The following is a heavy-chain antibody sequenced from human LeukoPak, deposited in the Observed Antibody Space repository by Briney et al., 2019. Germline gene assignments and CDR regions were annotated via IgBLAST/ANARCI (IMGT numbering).Heavy chain of an antibody. Sequence: GGSLRLSCAASGFTFNRYWMSWVRQAPGKGLEWVANIKQDGSEKYYVDSVKGRFTISRDNAKNSLYLQMNSLRAEDTAVYYCARVEASGYDYGAFDYWGQGTLVTVSS. CDR3: ARVEASGYDYGAFDY. D-gene: IGHD5-12*01. V-gene: IGHV3-7*01. J-gene: IGHJ4*02. CDR1: GFTFNRYW. CDR2: IKQDGSEK.